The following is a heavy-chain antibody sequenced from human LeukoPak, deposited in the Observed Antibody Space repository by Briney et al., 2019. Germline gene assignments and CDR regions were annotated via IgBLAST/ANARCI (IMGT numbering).Heavy chain of an antibody. D-gene: IGHD2-2*01. V-gene: IGHV4-59*08. CDR3: ARRVAVPGSYYFDY. Sequence: SSETLSLTCSVSGDSISSYYWTWIRQPPGKGLEWIGFIYYSGTTKYNPSLESRVTLSLDTSKNQFSLRLNSVTAADTAVYYCARRVAVPGSYYFDYWSQGTLVTVSS. CDR1: GDSISSYY. J-gene: IGHJ4*02. CDR2: IYYSGTT.